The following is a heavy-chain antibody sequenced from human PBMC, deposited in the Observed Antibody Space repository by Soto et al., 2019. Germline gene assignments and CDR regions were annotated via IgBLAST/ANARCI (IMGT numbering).Heavy chain of an antibody. D-gene: IGHD4-17*01. J-gene: IGHJ4*02. CDR2: IKQDGSEK. CDR3: ARGNYGGNEYFDY. CDR1: GFTFSSYW. V-gene: IGHV3-7*01. Sequence: EVQLVESGGGLVQPGGSLRLSCAASGFTFSSYWMSWVRQAPGKGLEWVANIKQDGSEKYYVDSVKGRFTISRDNAKNSLYLQMNSLRAEDTAVYYCARGNYGGNEYFDYWGQGTLVTVSS.